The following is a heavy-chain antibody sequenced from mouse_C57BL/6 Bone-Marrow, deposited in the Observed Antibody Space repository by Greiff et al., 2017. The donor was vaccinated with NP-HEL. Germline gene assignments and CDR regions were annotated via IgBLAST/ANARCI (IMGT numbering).Heavy chain of an antibody. J-gene: IGHJ3*01. CDR3: AREAPYYYGSSGFSY. Sequence: QVQLQQPGAELVKPGASVTMSCKASGYTFTSYWITWVKQRPGQGLEWIGDIYPGSGSTNYNEKFKSKATLTVDTSSSTAYMQLSSLTSEDSAVYYCAREAPYYYGSSGFSYWGQGTLVTVSA. D-gene: IGHD1-1*01. CDR2: IYPGSGST. CDR1: GYTFTSYW. V-gene: IGHV1-55*01.